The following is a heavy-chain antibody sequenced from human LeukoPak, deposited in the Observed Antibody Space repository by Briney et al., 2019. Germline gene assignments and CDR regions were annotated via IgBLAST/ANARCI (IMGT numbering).Heavy chain of an antibody. CDR1: GFTFSSYG. CDR2: IWYDGSNK. V-gene: IGHV3-33*06. J-gene: IGHJ6*03. CDR3: AKDFARIGGGYNWGGYYMDV. Sequence: GRSLRLSCAASGFTFSSYGMHWVRQAPGKGLEWVAVIWYDGSNKYYADSVKGRFTISRDNSKNTLYLQMNSLRAEDTAVYYCAKDFARIGGGYNWGGYYMDVWGKGTTVIVSS. D-gene: IGHD5-24*01.